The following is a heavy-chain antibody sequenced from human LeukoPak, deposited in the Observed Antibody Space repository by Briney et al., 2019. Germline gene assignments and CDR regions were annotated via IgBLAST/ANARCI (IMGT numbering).Heavy chain of an antibody. CDR3: ARASYGDYYFDY. CDR1: GGPISSGGYY. Sequence: SQTLSLTCTVSGGPISSGGYYWSWIRQHPGKGLEWIGYIYYSGSTYYNPSLKSRVTISVDTSKNQFSLKLSSVTAADTAVYYCARASYGDYYFDYWGQGTLVTVSS. J-gene: IGHJ4*02. V-gene: IGHV4-31*03. CDR2: IYYSGST. D-gene: IGHD4-17*01.